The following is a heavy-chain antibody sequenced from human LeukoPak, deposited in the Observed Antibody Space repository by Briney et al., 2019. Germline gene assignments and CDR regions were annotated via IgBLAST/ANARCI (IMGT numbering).Heavy chain of an antibody. Sequence: SVKVSCKASRGTFSSYAISWVRQAPGQGLEWMGGIIPIFGTANYAQKFQGRVTITTDESTSTAYMELSSLRSEDTAVYYCARGDIVVVPVPSAFDIWGQGTMVTVSS. D-gene: IGHD2-2*01. V-gene: IGHV1-69*05. CDR2: IIPIFGTA. CDR1: RGTFSSYA. J-gene: IGHJ3*02. CDR3: ARGDIVVVPVPSAFDI.